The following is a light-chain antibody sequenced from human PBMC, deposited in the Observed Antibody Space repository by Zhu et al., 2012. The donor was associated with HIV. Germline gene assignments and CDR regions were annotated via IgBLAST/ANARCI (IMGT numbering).Light chain of an antibody. Sequence: EIVLTQSPGTLSLSPGERASLSCRASQGVSSTYLGWYQQKPGQAPRLLIYGASSRATGIPDRFSGSGSGTGFTLTISRLEPEDFAVYYCQQYGSSPITFGQGTRLEIK. J-gene: IGKJ5*01. V-gene: IGKV3-20*01. CDR2: GAS. CDR3: QQYGSSPIT. CDR1: QGVSSTY.